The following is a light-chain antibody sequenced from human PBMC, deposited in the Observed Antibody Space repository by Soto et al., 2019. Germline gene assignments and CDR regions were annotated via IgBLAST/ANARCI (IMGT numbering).Light chain of an antibody. CDR2: GAS. CDR3: QQYGSSWT. Sequence: EIVLTQSPGTLSLSPGERPTLSCSASQSVSSTYLAWYQQKPGQAPRLLIYGASSRATGIPDRFSGSGSGTGFILTISRLEPEDFAMYYCQQYGSSWTFGQGTKVDI. J-gene: IGKJ1*01. V-gene: IGKV3-20*01. CDR1: QSVSSTY.